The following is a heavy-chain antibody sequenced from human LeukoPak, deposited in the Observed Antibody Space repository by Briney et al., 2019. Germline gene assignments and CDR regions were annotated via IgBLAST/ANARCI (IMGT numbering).Heavy chain of an antibody. CDR2: INPNSGGT. V-gene: IGHV1-2*02. J-gene: IGHJ6*03. CDR1: GYTFTGYY. CDR3: ARGDDSYYYYMDV. D-gene: IGHD3-3*01. Sequence: ASVKVSCKASGYTFTGYYMHWVRQAPGPGLEWMGWINPNSGGTNYAQKFQGRVTMTRDTSISTAYMELSRLRSDDTAVYYCARGDDSYYYYMDVWGKGTTVTVSS.